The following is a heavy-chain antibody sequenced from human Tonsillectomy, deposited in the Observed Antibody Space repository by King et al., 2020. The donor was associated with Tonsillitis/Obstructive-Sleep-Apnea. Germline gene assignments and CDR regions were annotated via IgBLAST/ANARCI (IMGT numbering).Heavy chain of an antibody. V-gene: IGHV3-48*02. Sequence: GQLVQSGGGLVQPGGSLRLSCAASGFTFSVYSMNWVRQAPGKGLEWVSYISSSSSTIYYADSVKGRFTISSDNAKNSLYLRMNSLRDEDTAVYYCTTDSGSYYESDYWGQGTLVTVSS. J-gene: IGHJ4*02. CDR1: GFTFSVYS. CDR2: ISSSSSTI. D-gene: IGHD1-26*01. CDR3: TTDSGSYYESDY.